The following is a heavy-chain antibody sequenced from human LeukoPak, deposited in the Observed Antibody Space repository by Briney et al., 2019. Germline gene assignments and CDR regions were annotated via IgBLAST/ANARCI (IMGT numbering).Heavy chain of an antibody. CDR2: ISFDGSNK. CDR1: GFTFSSYT. V-gene: IGHV3-30-3*01. D-gene: IGHD6-19*01. CDR3: ARGGSGWATSFDY. Sequence: GGSLRLSCAASGFTFSSYTIHWVRQPPGKGLEWVAVISFDGSNKYYADSVKGRFTISRDNSKNTLYLQMNSPRAEDTAVYYCARGGSGWATSFDYWGQGTLVTVSS. J-gene: IGHJ4*02.